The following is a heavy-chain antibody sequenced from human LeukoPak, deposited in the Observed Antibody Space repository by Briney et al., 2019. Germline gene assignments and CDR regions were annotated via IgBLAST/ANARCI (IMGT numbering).Heavy chain of an antibody. Sequence: GGSLRLSCAASGFTFSDYYMSWICQAPGKGLEWVSYISGSGSTTYYADSVKGRFTISRDNAKNSLYLQMNSLRVEDTAVYYCAREEGGDCSRTSCYTSSWGQGTQVTVST. J-gene: IGHJ4*02. V-gene: IGHV3-11*01. CDR1: GFTFSDYY. CDR2: ISGSGSTT. CDR3: AREEGGDCSRTSCYTSS. D-gene: IGHD2-2*02.